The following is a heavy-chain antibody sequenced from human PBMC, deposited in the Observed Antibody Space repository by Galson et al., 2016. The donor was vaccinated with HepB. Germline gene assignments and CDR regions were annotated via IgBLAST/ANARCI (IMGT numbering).Heavy chain of an antibody. CDR3: ARSYLLGRGFGW. D-gene: IGHD7-27*01. V-gene: IGHV6-1*01. Sequence: CAISGDSVSNNNAGWYWIRQSPSRGLECLGRTFYRSNWQNDYAESVTSRISINPDTSKNQFSLQLNSVTPEDTAVYYCARSYLLGRGFGWWGQGTLVTVSS. J-gene: IGHJ4*02. CDR1: GDSVSNNNAG. CDR2: TFYRSNWQN.